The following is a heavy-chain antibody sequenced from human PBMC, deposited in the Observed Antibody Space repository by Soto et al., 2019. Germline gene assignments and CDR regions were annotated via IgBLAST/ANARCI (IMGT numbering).Heavy chain of an antibody. Sequence: QVQLVESGGGVVQPGRSLRLSCAASGFPFTSYGMHWVREGPDKGLEWVAIISYDGSDKYYADSVKGRFTISRDNSKNTLYLQMNSLRPGDTALYYCVGSQYYFDYRGQGTLVIVSS. D-gene: IGHD1-26*01. J-gene: IGHJ4*02. V-gene: IGHV3-30*03. CDR1: GFPFTSYG. CDR3: VGSQYYFDY. CDR2: ISYDGSDK.